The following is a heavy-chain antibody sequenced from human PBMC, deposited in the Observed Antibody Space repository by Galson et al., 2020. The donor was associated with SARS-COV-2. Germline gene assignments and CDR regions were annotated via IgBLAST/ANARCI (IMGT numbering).Heavy chain of an antibody. Sequence: GGSLRLSCAASGFTFSSYAMSWVRQAPGKGLEWVSAISGSGGSTYYADSVKGRFTISRDNSKNTLYLQMNSLRAEDTAVYYCAKWYYDSSGYPNFDYWGQGTLVTVSS. J-gene: IGHJ4*02. CDR2: ISGSGGST. CDR1: GFTFSSYA. D-gene: IGHD3-22*01. V-gene: IGHV3-23*01. CDR3: AKWYYDSSGYPNFDY.